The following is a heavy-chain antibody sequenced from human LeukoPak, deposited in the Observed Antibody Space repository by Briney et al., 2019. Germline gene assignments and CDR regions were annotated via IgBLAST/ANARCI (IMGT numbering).Heavy chain of an antibody. V-gene: IGHV3-23*01. CDR3: AKGPGGVFDY. J-gene: IGHJ4*02. CDR2: ISGSGGNT. Sequence: GGSLRLSCAASGFTFSSYGMSWVRQAPGKGLEWVSAISGSGGNTYYADSVKGRFTISRDNSKNTLYLQMNSLRAEDTAVYYCAKGPGGVFDYWGQGTLVSVSS. D-gene: IGHD3-16*01. CDR1: GFTFSSYG.